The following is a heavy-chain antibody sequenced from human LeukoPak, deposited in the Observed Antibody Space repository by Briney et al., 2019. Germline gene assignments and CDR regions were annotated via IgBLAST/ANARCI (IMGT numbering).Heavy chain of an antibody. V-gene: IGHV3-53*01. J-gene: IGHJ4*02. CDR1: GFTVSGNY. D-gene: IGHD1-26*01. Sequence: PGGSLRLSCTSCGFTVSGNYMSWVRQAPGKGLEWVSVVYTDGNIYYADSVKGRFTISKDNSKNTVDFLMNSVRAEDTAVYYCAKGDTTWELPHDYSGQGTLVTVSS. CDR3: AKGDTTWELPHDY. CDR2: VYTDGNI.